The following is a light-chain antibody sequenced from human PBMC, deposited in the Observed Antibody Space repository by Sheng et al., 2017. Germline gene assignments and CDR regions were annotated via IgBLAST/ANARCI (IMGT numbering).Light chain of an antibody. CDR1: QAIYDH. CDR2: AAS. Sequence: DIQMTQSPPSLPASVGDRVTIHCRAGQAIYDHLNWFQQRLGQAPKLLIHAASSLQDDVPSRFSGSGYGTEFSLTIDGLRPEDFATYYCQETHTVSRTFAPGTRVDLK. J-gene: IGKJ3*01. CDR3: QETHTVSRT. V-gene: IGKV1-39*01.